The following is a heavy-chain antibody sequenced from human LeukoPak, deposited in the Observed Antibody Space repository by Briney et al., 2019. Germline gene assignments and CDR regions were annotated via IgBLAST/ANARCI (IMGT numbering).Heavy chain of an antibody. J-gene: IGHJ3*02. Sequence: PGRSLRLSCAASGFTFSNYALHWVRQAPGKGLEWVANIKQDGSEKYYVDSVKGRFTISRDNAKNSLYLQMNSLRAEDTAVYYCARRRVQQWLVRTDAFDIWGQGTMVTVSS. CDR3: ARRRVQQWLVRTDAFDI. CDR1: GFTFSNYA. D-gene: IGHD6-19*01. V-gene: IGHV3-7*01. CDR2: IKQDGSEK.